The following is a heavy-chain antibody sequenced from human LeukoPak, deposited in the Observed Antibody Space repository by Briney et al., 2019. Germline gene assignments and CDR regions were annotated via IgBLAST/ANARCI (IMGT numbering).Heavy chain of an antibody. V-gene: IGHV4-34*01. Sequence: SETLSLTCAVYGGSFSGYYWSWIRQPPGKGLEWIGEINHSGSTNYNPSLKSRVTISVDTSKNQFSLKLSSVTAADTAVYYCASNLGYCSSTSRSSGYYYYGMDVWGQGTTVTVSS. CDR3: ASNLGYCSSTSRSSGYYYYGMDV. CDR1: GGSFSGYY. J-gene: IGHJ6*02. D-gene: IGHD2-2*01. CDR2: INHSGST.